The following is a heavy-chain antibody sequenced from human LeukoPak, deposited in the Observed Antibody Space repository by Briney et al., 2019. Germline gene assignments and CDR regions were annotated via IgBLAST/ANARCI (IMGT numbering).Heavy chain of an antibody. V-gene: IGHV3-7*01. Sequence: QPGGSLSLSCAASGFTFSSYWMSWVRQAPGKGLEWVANIKQDGSEKYYVDSVKGRFTISRDNAKNSLYLQMNSLRAEDTAVSYCASDPPRGRFPDYWRQGTLVTVSS. J-gene: IGHJ4*02. CDR1: GFTFSSYW. CDR3: ASDPPRGRFPDY. CDR2: IKQDGSEK. D-gene: IGHD3-10*01.